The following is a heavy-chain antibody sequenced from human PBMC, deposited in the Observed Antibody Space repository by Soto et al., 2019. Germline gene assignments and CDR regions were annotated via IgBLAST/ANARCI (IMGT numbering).Heavy chain of an antibody. CDR3: ARDYGSGKPLQH. Sequence: QVQLVQSGAEVKKPGSSVEVSCKASGGTFSSYTISWVRQAPGQGLEWMGRIIPILGIANYAQKFQGRVTITADKSTSTAYMELSSLRSEDTAVYYCARDYGSGKPLQHWGQGTLVTVSS. D-gene: IGHD3-10*01. CDR2: IIPILGIA. CDR1: GGTFSSYT. V-gene: IGHV1-69*08. J-gene: IGHJ1*01.